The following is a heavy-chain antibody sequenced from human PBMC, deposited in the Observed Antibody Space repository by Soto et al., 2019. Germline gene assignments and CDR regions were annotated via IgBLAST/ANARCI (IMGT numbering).Heavy chain of an antibody. D-gene: IGHD3-10*01. Sequence: PGGSLRLSCAAAGFTFSSYSMSWVRQAPGKGLEWVSYISSSSSTIYYADSVKGRFTISRDNAKNSLYLQMNSLRAEDTAVYYCAREEITEYNWFDPWGQGTLVTVSS. J-gene: IGHJ5*02. V-gene: IGHV3-48*01. CDR1: GFTFSSYS. CDR2: ISSSSSTI. CDR3: AREEITEYNWFDP.